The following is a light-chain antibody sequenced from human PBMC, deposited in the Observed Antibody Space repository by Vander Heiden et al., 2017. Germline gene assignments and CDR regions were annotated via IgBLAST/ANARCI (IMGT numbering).Light chain of an antibody. CDR1: SIEDKR. CDR3: QVWDSNSDHLVV. J-gene: IGLJ2*01. V-gene: IGLV3-21*02. CDR2: DDT. Sequence: SYVLTQAPSVSVAPGQTARITGGGKSIEDKRVHWYQQKPGQAPVLVVYDDTDRPSGIPDRFSGSNSGNTATLTITRVEAGDEADFYCQVWDSNSDHLVVFGGGTKLTVL.